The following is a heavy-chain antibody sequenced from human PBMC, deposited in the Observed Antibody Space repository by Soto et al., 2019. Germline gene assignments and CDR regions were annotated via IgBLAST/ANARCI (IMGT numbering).Heavy chain of an antibody. Sequence: SETLSLTCTVSGVSISSSSYYWGWIRQPPGKGLEWIGSIYYSGSTYYNPSLKSRVTISVDTSKNQFSLKLSSVTAADTAVYYCARHSGSKLRFLEWSHYYYYMDVWGKGTTVTVSS. D-gene: IGHD3-3*01. CDR2: IYYSGST. CDR1: GVSISSSSYY. CDR3: ARHSGSKLRFLEWSHYYYYMDV. J-gene: IGHJ6*03. V-gene: IGHV4-39*01.